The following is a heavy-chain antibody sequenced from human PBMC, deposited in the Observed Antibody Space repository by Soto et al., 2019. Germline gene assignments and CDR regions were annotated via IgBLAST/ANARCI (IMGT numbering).Heavy chain of an antibody. CDR2: INSDGSST. J-gene: IGHJ6*02. Sequence: GGSLRLSCAASGFTFSSYWMHWVRQAPGKGLVWVSRINSDGSSTSYGDSVKGRFTISRDNAKNTLYLQMNSLRAEDTAVYYCAREVRSSGWISQGSYGMDVWGQGTTVTVSS. CDR3: AREVRSSGWISQGSYGMDV. D-gene: IGHD6-19*01. CDR1: GFTFSSYW. V-gene: IGHV3-74*01.